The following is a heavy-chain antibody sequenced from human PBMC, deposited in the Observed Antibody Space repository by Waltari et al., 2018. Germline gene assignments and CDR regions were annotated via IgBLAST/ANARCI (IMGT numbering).Heavy chain of an antibody. CDR3: ARDTTGGLGHFDY. CDR2: IKQDGSEK. Sequence: DVQLVESGGGLVQPGGSLRLSCAASGFIFSNYRMSWVRQAPGKGRGWVANIKQDGSEKYYVDSVKGRFTISRDNAKNSLYLQMNSLRAEDTAVYFCARDTTGGLGHFDYWGQGTLVTVPS. CDR1: GFIFSNYR. D-gene: IGHD1-1*01. J-gene: IGHJ4*02. V-gene: IGHV3-7*03.